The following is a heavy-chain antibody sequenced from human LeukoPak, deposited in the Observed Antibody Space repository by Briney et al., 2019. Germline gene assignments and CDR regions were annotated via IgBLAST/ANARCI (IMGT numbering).Heavy chain of an antibody. V-gene: IGHV4-59*01. D-gene: IGHD3-9*01. CDR1: GGSISSYY. J-gene: IGHJ6*03. Sequence: PSETLSLTCTVSGGSISSYYWSWIRQPPGKGLEWIGYIYYSGSTNYNPSLKSRVTISVDTSKNQFSLKLSSVTAADTAVYYCARGVTTLTGSWGIGFYYYMDVWGKGTTVTVSS. CDR2: IYYSGST. CDR3: ARGVTTLTGSWGIGFYYYMDV.